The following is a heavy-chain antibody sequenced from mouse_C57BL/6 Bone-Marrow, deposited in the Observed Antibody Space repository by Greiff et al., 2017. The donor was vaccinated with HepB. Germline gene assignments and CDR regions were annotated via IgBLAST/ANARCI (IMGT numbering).Heavy chain of an antibody. V-gene: IGHV5-16*01. CDR2: INYDGSST. D-gene: IGHD1-1*01. Sequence: DVHLVESEGGLVQPGSSMKLSCTASGFTFSDYYMAWVRQVPEKGLEWVANINYDGSSTYYLDSLKSRFIISRDNAKNILYLQMSSLKSEDTATYYCARESEFFITTVVATGYFDVWGTGTTVTVSS. CDR3: ARESEFFITTVVATGYFDV. CDR1: GFTFSDYY. J-gene: IGHJ1*03.